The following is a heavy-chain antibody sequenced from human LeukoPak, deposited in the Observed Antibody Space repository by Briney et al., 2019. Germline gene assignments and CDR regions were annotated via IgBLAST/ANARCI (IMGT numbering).Heavy chain of an antibody. J-gene: IGHJ4*02. CDR1: GGSISSSSYY. CDR2: IYYSGST. CDR3: ARGITIFVGYYFDY. D-gene: IGHD3-3*01. V-gene: IGHV4-39*01. Sequence: SETLSLTCTVSGGSISSSSYYWGWIRQPPGKGLEWIGSIYYSGSTYYNPSLKSRVTISVDTSKNQFSPKLSSVTAADTAVYYCARGITIFVGYYFDYWGQGTLVTVSS.